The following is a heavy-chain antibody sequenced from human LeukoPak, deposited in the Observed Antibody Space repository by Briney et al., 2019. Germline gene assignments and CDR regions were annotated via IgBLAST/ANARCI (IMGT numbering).Heavy chain of an antibody. Sequence: GGSLRLSSAASGLTISSYSMNWVRQAPGKGLQWVSYISSSSSTIYYADSVKGRLTISRDNAKNSLYLQMNSLRAEDTAVYYCARALWFGETFPAYWGQGTLVTVSS. CDR3: ARALWFGETFPAY. CDR1: GLTISSYS. J-gene: IGHJ4*02. CDR2: ISSSSSTI. D-gene: IGHD3-10*01. V-gene: IGHV3-48*01.